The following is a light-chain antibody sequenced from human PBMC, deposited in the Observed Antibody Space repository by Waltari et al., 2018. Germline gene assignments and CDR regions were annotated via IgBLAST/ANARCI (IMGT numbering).Light chain of an antibody. CDR1: SSNIGGNY. CDR2: NNN. V-gene: IGLV1-47*01. Sequence: QSVLTQPPSASGTPGQRVSISCSGSSSNIGGNYVYWYLQVPGTAPKLLIYNNNERPSGVSDRFSGSKSGTSASLAISGLRSEDEAVYYCAAWDDSLGGLVFGGGTKVTVL. J-gene: IGLJ2*01. CDR3: AAWDDSLGGLV.